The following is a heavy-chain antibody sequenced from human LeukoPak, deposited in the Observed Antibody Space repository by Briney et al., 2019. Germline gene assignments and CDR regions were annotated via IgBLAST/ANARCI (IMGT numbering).Heavy chain of an antibody. D-gene: IGHD4-23*01. CDR3: AGNRGLGRDY. J-gene: IGHJ4*02. CDR2: INHSGST. V-gene: IGHV4-34*08. CDR1: GGTFSGYD. Sequence: SETLSLTCAVYGGTFSGYDWSWIRQPPGKGLEWIGEINHSGSTKYNPSLKSRVTITVDTSKNQFSLKLSSVTAADTAVYYCAGNRGLGRDYWGQGTLVTVSS.